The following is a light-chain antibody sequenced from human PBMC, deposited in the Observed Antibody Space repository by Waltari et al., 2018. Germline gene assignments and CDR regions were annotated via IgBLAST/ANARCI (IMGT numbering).Light chain of an antibody. Sequence: ESVFTQSPSTLALSPGEIATLSCRASQSVNHYLSWYQQKPGQAPRLLIYDASNRATATPARFSGSGSGTDFTLTISSLEPEDFAVYYCHHRSSWPYTFGQGTKLEIK. CDR3: HHRSSWPYT. CDR1: QSVNHY. CDR2: DAS. V-gene: IGKV3-11*01. J-gene: IGKJ2*01.